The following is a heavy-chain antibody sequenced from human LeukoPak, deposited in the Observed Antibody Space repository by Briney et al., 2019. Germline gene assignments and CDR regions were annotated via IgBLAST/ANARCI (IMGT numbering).Heavy chain of an antibody. CDR1: GFTFSNYA. J-gene: IGHJ4*02. V-gene: IGHV3-21*01. D-gene: IGHD2-21*02. CDR3: ARDNRDWAFDY. CDR2: ISNSSSYI. Sequence: GGSLRLSCAASGFTFSNYALSWVRQAPGKGLEWVSSISNSSSYIYYADSVKGRFTISRDNSKNTLVLQMNSLRSEDTAVYFCARDNRDWAFDYWGQGTLVTVSS.